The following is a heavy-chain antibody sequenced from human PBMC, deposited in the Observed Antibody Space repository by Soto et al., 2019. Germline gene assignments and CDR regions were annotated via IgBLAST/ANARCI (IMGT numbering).Heavy chain of an antibody. Sequence: GGSLRLSCAASGFTFSNAWMNWVRQAPGKGLEWVGRIKSKTDGGTTDYAAPVKGRFTISRDDSKNTLYLQMNSLKTEDTAVYYCTTDQYYDSSGYLLDYWGQGTLVTVSS. CDR1: GFTFSNAW. CDR3: TTDQYYDSSGYLLDY. CDR2: IKSKTDGGTT. D-gene: IGHD3-22*01. J-gene: IGHJ4*02. V-gene: IGHV3-15*07.